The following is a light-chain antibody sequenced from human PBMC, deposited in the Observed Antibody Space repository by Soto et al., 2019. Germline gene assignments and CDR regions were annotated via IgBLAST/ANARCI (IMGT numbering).Light chain of an antibody. Sequence: EIVLTQSPATLSLSPGERATLSCRASQTVGRYLAWYQQKPGQAPRLLIYDASNRATGIPARFSGSGSGTDFTLTISSLEPEDFAVYYCQQRSNWPPFTFGPGTKVDIK. CDR3: QQRSNWPPFT. V-gene: IGKV3-11*01. J-gene: IGKJ3*01. CDR2: DAS. CDR1: QTVGRY.